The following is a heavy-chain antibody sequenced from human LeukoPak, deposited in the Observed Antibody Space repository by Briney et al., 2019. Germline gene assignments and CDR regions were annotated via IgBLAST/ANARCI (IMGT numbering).Heavy chain of an antibody. Sequence: GGSVKVSCKASGYTFTGYYMHWVRQAPGQGLEWMGCINPNSGGTNYAQKFEGRVTMTRDTSISTAYMELSRLRSDDTAVYYCARDQDYGDYGVPDAFDIWGQGTMVTVSS. CDR3: ARDQDYGDYGVPDAFDI. D-gene: IGHD4-17*01. CDR1: GYTFTGYY. J-gene: IGHJ3*02. V-gene: IGHV1-2*02. CDR2: INPNSGGT.